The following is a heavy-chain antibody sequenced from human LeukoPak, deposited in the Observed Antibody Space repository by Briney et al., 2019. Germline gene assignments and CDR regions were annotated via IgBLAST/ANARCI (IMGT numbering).Heavy chain of an antibody. CDR1: GYTFTSYD. CDR3: ARGKVGGSGSYYNEYNWFDH. V-gene: IGHV1-8*01. J-gene: IGHJ5*02. D-gene: IGHD3-10*01. Sequence: ASVKVSCKASGYTFTSYDINWVRQATGQGLEWMGWMNPNSGNTGYAQKFQGRVTMTRNTSISTAYMELSSLRSEDTAVYYCARGKVGGSGSYYNEYNWFDHWGQGTLVTVSS. CDR2: MNPNSGNT.